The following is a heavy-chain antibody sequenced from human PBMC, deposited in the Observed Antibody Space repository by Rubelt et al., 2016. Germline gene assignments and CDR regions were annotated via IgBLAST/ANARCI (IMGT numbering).Heavy chain of an antibody. J-gene: IGHJ4*02. D-gene: IGHD6-13*01. CDR2: ISAYNGNT. CDR3: ARVISGVEYSSSWHFDY. Sequence: QVQLVQSGAEVKKPGASVKVSCKASGYTFTSYGISWVRQAPGQGLEWMGWISAYNGNTNYAQKLQGRGTMTPDTSTGTAYMELRSLRADDTAVYYCARVISGVEYSSSWHFDYWGQGTLVTVSS. V-gene: IGHV1-18*01. CDR1: GYTFTSYG.